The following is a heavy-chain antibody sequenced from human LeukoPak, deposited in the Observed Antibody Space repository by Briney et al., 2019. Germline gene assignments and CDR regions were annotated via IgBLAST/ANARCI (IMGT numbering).Heavy chain of an antibody. D-gene: IGHD5-18*01. Sequence: GGSLRLSCAASGFTFSSHGMSWVRQAPGKGLGWVSAISGSGGSTYYADSVKGRFTISRDNSKNTLYLQMNSLRAEDTAVYYCARRGYSYGCYYFDYWGQGTLVTVSS. CDR3: ARRGYSYGCYYFDY. CDR1: GFTFSSHG. CDR2: ISGSGGST. J-gene: IGHJ4*02. V-gene: IGHV3-23*01.